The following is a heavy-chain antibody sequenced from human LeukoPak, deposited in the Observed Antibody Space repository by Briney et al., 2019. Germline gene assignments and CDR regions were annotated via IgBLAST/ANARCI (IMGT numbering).Heavy chain of an antibody. D-gene: IGHD6-19*01. V-gene: IGHV3-23*01. CDR3: AKVYSSVWTHIGHFDY. CDR2: ISSSGDST. J-gene: IGHJ4*02. CDR1: GFTFSNYA. Sequence: PGGSLRLSCAASGFTFSNYAMGWVRQAPGKGLEWVSGISSSGDSTFYTDSVKGRFTISRDNSKNTLYLQMNSLRAEDTAVYYCAKVYSSVWTHIGHFDYWGQGTLVTVSS.